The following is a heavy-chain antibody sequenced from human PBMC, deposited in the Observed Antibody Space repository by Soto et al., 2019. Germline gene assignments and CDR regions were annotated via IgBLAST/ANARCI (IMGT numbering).Heavy chain of an antibody. CDR3: ARDTASKDYDSHSYYPHFDS. D-gene: IGHD3-22*01. CDR2: IYYTGGT. CDR1: GDSINTDSY. Sequence: SETLSLTCAVSGDSINTDSYGSWIRQPPGKGLEWIGHIYYTGGTFYSPSLKRRLALSVDTSKNQFSLRLSSVTAADTAVYYCARDTASKDYDSHSYYPHFDSWGQGALVKVSS. V-gene: IGHV4-30-4*01. J-gene: IGHJ5*01.